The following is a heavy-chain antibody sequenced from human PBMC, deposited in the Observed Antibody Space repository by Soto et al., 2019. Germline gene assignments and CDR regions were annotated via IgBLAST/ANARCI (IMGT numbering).Heavy chain of an antibody. CDR2: MNPNTGNS. Sequence: GASVKVSFKASGYTFTRYDIYWVRQATGQGLEWMGWMNPNTGNSGYAQKFQGRVTVTSDTSINTVHMELSSLRSEDTAVYYCARRAETNGWNGFGADKYYFDFWGQGTLVTVSS. CDR3: ARRAETNGWNGFGADKYYFDF. CDR1: GYTFTRYD. V-gene: IGHV1-8*01. D-gene: IGHD1-1*01. J-gene: IGHJ4*02.